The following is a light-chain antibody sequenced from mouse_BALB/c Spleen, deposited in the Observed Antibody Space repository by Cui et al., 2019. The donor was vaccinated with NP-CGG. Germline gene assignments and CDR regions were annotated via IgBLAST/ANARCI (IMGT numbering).Light chain of an antibody. Sequence: QAVVTQELPLTTSPGETVTLTCRSSTGAVTTSNYANWVQEKPDHLFTGLIGGTNNRAPGVPARFSGSLIGDKAALTITGAQTEDEAKYFCALWYSNHWVFGGGTKLTVL. CDR3: ALWYSNHWV. V-gene: IGLV1*01. CDR1: TGAVTTSNY. CDR2: GTN. J-gene: IGLJ1*01.